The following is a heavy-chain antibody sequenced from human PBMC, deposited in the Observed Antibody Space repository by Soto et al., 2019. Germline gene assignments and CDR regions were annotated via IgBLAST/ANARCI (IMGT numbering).Heavy chain of an antibody. Sequence: GGSLRLSCAASGFTFSSYWMHWVRQAPGKGLVWVSRINSDGSSTSYADSVKGRFTISRDNAKNTLYLQMNSLRAEDTAVYYCARVERARVYSGYDYYFDYWGQGTLVTVSS. D-gene: IGHD5-12*01. V-gene: IGHV3-74*01. CDR2: INSDGSST. CDR1: GFTFSSYW. J-gene: IGHJ4*02. CDR3: ARVERARVYSGYDYYFDY.